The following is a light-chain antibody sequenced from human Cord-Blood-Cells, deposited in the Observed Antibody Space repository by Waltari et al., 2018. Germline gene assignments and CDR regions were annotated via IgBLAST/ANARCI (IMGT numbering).Light chain of an antibody. Sequence: EIVLTQSPGTLSLSPGERATLSCRASQSVSSRDLAWDQQKPGQAPSLLVYGASSRATGSPDRFSGSGSVTDFTLTISRLEPEDFAVYYCQQYGSSPYTFGQGTKLEIK. CDR2: GAS. CDR3: QQYGSSPYT. J-gene: IGKJ2*01. CDR1: QSVSSRD. V-gene: IGKV3-20*01.